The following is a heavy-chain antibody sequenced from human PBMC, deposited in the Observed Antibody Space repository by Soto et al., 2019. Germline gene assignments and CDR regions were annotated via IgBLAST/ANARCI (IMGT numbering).Heavy chain of an antibody. CDR1: GWSYTRYR. Sequence: LPSSGERRGWSYTRYRMAPGRQKPRKGLEWKGIIYPWDSDTRYSPSFQGHVTISADKSISTAYLQWSSLKASDTAMYFCVRLLGVVTKMVARYYYGMDVWGQGTMVTVSS. D-gene: IGHD3-10*01. CDR2: IYPWDSDT. CDR3: VRLLGVVTKMVARYYYGMDV. J-gene: IGHJ6*02. V-gene: IGHV5-51*01.